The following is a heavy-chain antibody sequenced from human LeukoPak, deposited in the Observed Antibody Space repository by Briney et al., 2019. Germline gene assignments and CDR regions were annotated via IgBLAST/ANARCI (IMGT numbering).Heavy chain of an antibody. V-gene: IGHV1-18*01. J-gene: IGHJ4*02. CDR3: ARASGSYYREPFDY. D-gene: IGHD1-26*01. Sequence: ASVKVSCKASGYTFTSYGISWVRQAPGQGLEWMGWISAYNGNTNYAQKLQGRVTITADKSTSTAYMELSSLRSEDTAVYYCARASGSYYREPFDYWGQGTLVTVSS. CDR1: GYTFTSYG. CDR2: ISAYNGNT.